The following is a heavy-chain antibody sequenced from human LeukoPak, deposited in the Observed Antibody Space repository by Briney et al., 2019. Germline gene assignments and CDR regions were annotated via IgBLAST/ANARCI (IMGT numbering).Heavy chain of an antibody. CDR3: ARVLFSGSGWFDP. V-gene: IGHV3-48*04. CDR1: EFTFSSYA. Sequence: GGSLRLSCVTSEFTFSSYAMHWIRQAPGKGLEWVSYISSSGSTIYYADSVKGRFTISRDNAKNSLYLQMNSLRAEDTAVYYCARVLFSGSGWFDPWGQGTLVTVSS. J-gene: IGHJ5*02. CDR2: ISSSGSTI. D-gene: IGHD1-26*01.